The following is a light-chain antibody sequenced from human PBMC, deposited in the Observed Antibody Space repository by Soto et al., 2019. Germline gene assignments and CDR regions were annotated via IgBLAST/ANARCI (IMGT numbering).Light chain of an antibody. CDR3: QQYYSDWT. Sequence: DIQMTQSPSSLSASVGDRVTIICRASQRVSTRLAWYQQKPGKAPKVLIYDASSWAGGVPSRFTGSGSGTEFTLTINSLQPDDFATYYCQQYYSDWTFGQGTKVDI. V-gene: IGKV1-5*02. J-gene: IGKJ1*01. CDR2: DAS. CDR1: QRVSTR.